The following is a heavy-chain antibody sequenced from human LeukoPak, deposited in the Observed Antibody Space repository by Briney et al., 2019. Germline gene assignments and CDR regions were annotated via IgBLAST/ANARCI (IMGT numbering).Heavy chain of an antibody. D-gene: IGHD1-7*01. CDR3: ARTGGNITGTSRVDP. Sequence: ASVKVSCKASGGTFSSYAISWVRQAPGRGLEWMGRIIPILGIANYAQKFQGRVTITADKSTSTAYMELSSMRSEDTAVYYCARTGGNITGTSRVDPWGQGTLVTVSS. CDR2: IIPILGIA. V-gene: IGHV1-69*04. CDR1: GGTFSSYA. J-gene: IGHJ5*02.